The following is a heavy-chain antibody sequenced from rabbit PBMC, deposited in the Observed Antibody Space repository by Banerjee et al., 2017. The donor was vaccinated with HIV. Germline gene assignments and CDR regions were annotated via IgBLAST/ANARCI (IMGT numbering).Heavy chain of an antibody. CDR3: AREQYAGYAGYGL. Sequence: QSLEESGGDLVKPGASLTLTCTASGFDFSSNAMCWVRQAPGKGLEWIACIYTGSWSSPYYASWAEGRFNNAKTATTTATLQMTSLTAAETATYFCAREQYAGYAGYGLWGPGTLVTVS. CDR2: IYTGSWSSP. D-gene: IGHD7-1*01. J-gene: IGHJ3*01. V-gene: IGHV1S40*01. CDR1: GFDFSSNA.